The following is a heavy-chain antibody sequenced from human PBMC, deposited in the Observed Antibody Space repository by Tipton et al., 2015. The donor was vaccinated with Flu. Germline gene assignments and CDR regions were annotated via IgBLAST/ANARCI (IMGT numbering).Heavy chain of an antibody. CDR3: TRAWAGLDL. V-gene: IGHV3-74*01. CDR2: IKSDGTST. CDR1: GFSFSSHW. J-gene: IGHJ2*01. D-gene: IGHD1-26*01. Sequence: LSLTCAASGFSFSSHWMIWVRQPPGEGLVWVSRIKSDGTSTTYADSVKGRFTISRDNAKNTLYLQMNSLRAEDTAVYYCTRAWAGLDLWGRGTLVTVSS.